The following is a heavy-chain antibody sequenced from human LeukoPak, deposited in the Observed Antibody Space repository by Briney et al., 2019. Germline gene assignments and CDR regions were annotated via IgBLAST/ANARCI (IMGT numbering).Heavy chain of an antibody. CDR3: ARDSTMVRGVIGYFDC. D-gene: IGHD3-10*01. Sequence: PSETLSLTCTVSGGSMSRYYVSWIRQPPGEALEWIGYIYYSGSTNYNPSLKSRVTISVDPSKNQFSLKLSSVTAADTAVYYCARDSTMVRGVIGYFDCWGPGTLVTVSS. V-gene: IGHV4-59*01. CDR1: GGSMSRYY. J-gene: IGHJ4*02. CDR2: IYYSGST.